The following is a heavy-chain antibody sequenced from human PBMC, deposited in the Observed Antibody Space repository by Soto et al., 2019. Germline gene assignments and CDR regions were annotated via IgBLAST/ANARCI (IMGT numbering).Heavy chain of an antibody. CDR1: GCSISSGVYY. CDR2: IYYSGST. J-gene: IGHJ4*02. V-gene: IGHV4-31*03. Sequence: QVQLQESGPGLVKPSQTLSLTCTVSGCSISSGVYYCILIRQHPGQGLEWIGYIYYSGSTYYNPSHMSRVTISVDTSKNQFALKLSSVTAADTSRYYCGLGAAPKPYFDYWCKGNLVTVSS. D-gene: IGHD6-13*01. CDR3: GLGAAPKPYFDY.